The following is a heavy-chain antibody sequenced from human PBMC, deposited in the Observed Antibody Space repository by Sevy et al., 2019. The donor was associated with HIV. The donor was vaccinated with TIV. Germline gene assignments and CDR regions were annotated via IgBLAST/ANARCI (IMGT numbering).Heavy chain of an antibody. CDR2: INPSGGST. Sequence: ASVKVSCKASGYTFTSYYMHWVRQAPGQGLEWMGIINPSGGSTSYAQKFQGRVTMTRDTSTSTVYMELSSLRSEDTAVYYCTREGSYCGGDCINFDYWGQGTLVTVSS. V-gene: IGHV1-46*01. J-gene: IGHJ4*02. CDR1: GYTFTSYY. D-gene: IGHD2-21*02. CDR3: TREGSYCGGDCINFDY.